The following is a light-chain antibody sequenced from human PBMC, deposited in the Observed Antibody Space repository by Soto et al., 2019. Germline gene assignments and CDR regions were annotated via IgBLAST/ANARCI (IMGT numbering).Light chain of an antibody. J-gene: IGKJ2*01. V-gene: IGKV3-15*01. CDR1: QSVSSN. CDR3: QQYNNWPRT. Sequence: EIVMTQSPATLSVSPGERATLSCRASQSVSSNLAWYQQKPGQAPRLLIYGASIRATGIPARSSGSGSGTEFTLTISSLQSDDFAVYSCQQYNNWPRTFGQGTKLEIK. CDR2: GAS.